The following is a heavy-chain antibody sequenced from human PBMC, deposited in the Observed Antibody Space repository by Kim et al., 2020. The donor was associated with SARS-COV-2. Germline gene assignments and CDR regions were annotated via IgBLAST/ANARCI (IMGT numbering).Heavy chain of an antibody. J-gene: IGHJ1*01. V-gene: IGHV3-33*06. CDR1: GFTFSSYG. CDR3: AKTYDSSGFPLPTSN. CDR2: IWFDGSNK. Sequence: GGSLRLSCAASGFTFSSYGMHWVRQAPGKGLDWVAVIWFDGSNKFYADSVKGRFTISRDNSKNTLYLQMNSLRAEDTAMYYCAKTYDSSGFPLPTSNWGQGRLVTVSS. D-gene: IGHD3-22*01.